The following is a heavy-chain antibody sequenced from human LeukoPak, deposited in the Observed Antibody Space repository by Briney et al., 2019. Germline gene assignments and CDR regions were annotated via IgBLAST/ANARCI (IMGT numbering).Heavy chain of an antibody. J-gene: IGHJ4*02. CDR1: GYTFTGYY. D-gene: IGHD6-13*01. V-gene: IGHV1-2*06. CDR3: ARESRYSSSWSRRDY. Sequence: ASVKVSCKASGYTFTGYYMHWVRQAPGQGLEWMGRINPNSGGTSYAQKFQGRVTMTRDTSISTAYMELSRLRSDDTAVYYCARESRYSSSWSRRDYWGQGTLVTVSS. CDR2: INPNSGGT.